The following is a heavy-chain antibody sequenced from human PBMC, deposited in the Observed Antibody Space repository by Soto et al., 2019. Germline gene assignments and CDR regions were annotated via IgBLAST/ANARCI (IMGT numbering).Heavy chain of an antibody. CDR2: ISANSGYI. J-gene: IGHJ4*02. Sequence: EVRLVESGGGLVQPGRSLRLSCAASGFIFGDYAMHWVRQVPGKGLERVSVISANSGYIVYADSVKGRFTISRDNARNSLYLQMSSLGIEDTAFYYCAKGFSYGDYRYYFDYWGQGTLVTVSS. D-gene: IGHD4-17*01. CDR3: AKGFSYGDYRYYFDY. CDR1: GFIFGDYA. V-gene: IGHV3-9*01.